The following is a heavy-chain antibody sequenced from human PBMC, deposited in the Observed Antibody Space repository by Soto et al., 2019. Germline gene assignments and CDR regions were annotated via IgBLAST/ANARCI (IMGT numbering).Heavy chain of an antibody. CDR2: IIPVLNIA. Sequence: QVQLVQSGAEMKRPGSSVKVSCEASGGTFPNSTFNWVRQAPGQGLEWMGRIIPVLNIANYAQNFHGRITIIADKSTSTAYLELTSLRSDDTAIYFCARAPTASSPFVYWGQGSLVTVSS. J-gene: IGHJ4*02. D-gene: IGHD1-26*01. CDR3: ARAPTASSPFVY. V-gene: IGHV1-69*02. CDR1: GGTFPNST.